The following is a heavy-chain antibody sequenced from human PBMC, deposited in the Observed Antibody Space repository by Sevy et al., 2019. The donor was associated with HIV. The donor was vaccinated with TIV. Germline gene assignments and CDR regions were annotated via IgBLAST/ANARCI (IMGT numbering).Heavy chain of an antibody. CDR2: ISNSGTTI. J-gene: IGHJ4*02. Sequence: GGSLRLSCAASGFTLSDYYMSWIRQAPGKGLEWLSYISNSGTTIYYSDSVKGRFTISRDNARNSLYLQMNSLRAEDTAIYYCARDLPPSATTVAHFDCWGQGTLVTVSS. CDR3: ARDLPPSATTVAHFDC. CDR1: GFTLSDYY. V-gene: IGHV3-11*04. D-gene: IGHD4-17*01.